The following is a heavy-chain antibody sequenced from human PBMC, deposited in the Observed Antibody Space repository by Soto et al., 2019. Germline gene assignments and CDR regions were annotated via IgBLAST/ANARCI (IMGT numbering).Heavy chain of an antibody. CDR3: ARALTQVGHYGMDV. CDR1: GGSISSYY. CDR2: IYYSGST. Sequence: SETLSLTCTVSGGSISSYYWSWIRQSPGKGLEWIGYIYYSGSTNYNPSLKSRVSISVDTSKNQFSLKLSSVTAADTAVYYCARALTQVGHYGMDVWGQGTTVTVSS. D-gene: IGHD1-26*01. V-gene: IGHV4-59*12. J-gene: IGHJ6*02.